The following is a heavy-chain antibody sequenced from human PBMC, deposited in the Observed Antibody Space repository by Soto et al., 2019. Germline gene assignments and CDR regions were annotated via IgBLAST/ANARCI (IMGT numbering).Heavy chain of an antibody. J-gene: IGHJ4*02. Sequence: QVHLVQSGAEVKKPGASVKVSCKGSGYAFTTYGITWVRQAPGQGLEWMGWISAHNGNTNYAQKLQGRVTVTRDTSTSTDYVELRSLRYDDTAVYYCARGRYGDYWGQGALVTVSS. V-gene: IGHV1-18*01. CDR2: ISAHNGNT. CDR1: GYAFTTYG. D-gene: IGHD1-1*01. CDR3: ARGRYGDY.